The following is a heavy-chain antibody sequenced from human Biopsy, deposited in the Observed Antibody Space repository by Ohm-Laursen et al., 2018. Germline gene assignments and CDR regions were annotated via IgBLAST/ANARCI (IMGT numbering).Heavy chain of an antibody. CDR2: ISHTGYT. CDR1: GVSITAYY. J-gene: IGHJ1*01. V-gene: IGHV4-59*08. Sequence: TLSLTCAVSGVSITAYYWSWIRQPPGKGLEWIGHISHTGYTSYKSSLKSRVTISLDTSRKHFSLRSTSLAAADTAVYYCARGSNEYGGLYFPHWGQGTLVTVSS. CDR3: ARGSNEYGGLYFPH. D-gene: IGHD4-23*01.